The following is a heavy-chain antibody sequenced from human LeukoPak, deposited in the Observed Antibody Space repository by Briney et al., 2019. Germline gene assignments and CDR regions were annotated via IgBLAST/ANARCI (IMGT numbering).Heavy chain of an antibody. V-gene: IGHV3-23*01. CDR2: ISANGVDT. D-gene: IGHD2-8*02. J-gene: IGHJ5*02. CDR3: AKDVWWSVS. CDR1: GFTFSSYA. Sequence: GGSLRLSCAASGFTFSSYAMTWVRQAPGKGLEWVSAISANGVDTFYAPSVKGRFTISRDNSKNTLYLQINSLRAEDTAIYYCAKDVWWSVSWGQGTLVTVSS.